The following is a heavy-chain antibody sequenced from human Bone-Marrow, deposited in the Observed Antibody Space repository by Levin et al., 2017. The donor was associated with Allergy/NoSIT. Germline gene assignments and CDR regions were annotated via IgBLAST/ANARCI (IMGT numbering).Heavy chain of an antibody. V-gene: IGHV4-34*01. J-gene: IGHJ4*02. Sequence: SETLSLTCAVYGGSFSGYYWSWIRQPPGKGLEWIGEINHSGSTNYNPSLKSRVTISVDTSKNQFSLKLSSVTAADTAVYYCARESYCSGGSCYGHLDYWGQGTLVTVSS. CDR3: ARESYCSGGSCYGHLDY. CDR1: GGSFSGYY. CDR2: INHSGST. D-gene: IGHD2-15*01.